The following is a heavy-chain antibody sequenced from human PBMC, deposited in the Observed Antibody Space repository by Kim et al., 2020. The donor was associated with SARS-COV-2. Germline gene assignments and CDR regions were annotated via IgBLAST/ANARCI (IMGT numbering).Heavy chain of an antibody. CDR2: IYYSGST. CDR1: GGSISSYN. D-gene: IGHD6-13*01. CDR3: SRDGGRQQLVPYYYCMDV. J-gene: IGHJ6*03. Sequence: SETLSLTCSVSGGSISSYNWNWIRQPPGKGLEWIGYIYYSGSTKYNPSLRSRATISVDKSKNQISLKLGSVTAADTAVYYCSRDGGRQQLVPYYYCMDV. V-gene: IGHV4-59*01.